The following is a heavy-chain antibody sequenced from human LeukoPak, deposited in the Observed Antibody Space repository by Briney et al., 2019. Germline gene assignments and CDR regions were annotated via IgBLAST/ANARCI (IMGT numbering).Heavy chain of an antibody. J-gene: IGHJ5*02. CDR1: GFTFSSYA. CDR3: AKGGYSSSWYRGNWFDP. V-gene: IGHV3-23*01. CDR2: ISGSGGST. Sequence: GGSLRLSCAASGFTFSSYAMSWVRQAPGKGLEWDSAISGSGGSTYYADSVKGRFTISRDNSKNTLYLQMNSLRAEDTAVYYCAKGGYSSSWYRGNWFDPWGQGTLVTVSS. D-gene: IGHD6-13*01.